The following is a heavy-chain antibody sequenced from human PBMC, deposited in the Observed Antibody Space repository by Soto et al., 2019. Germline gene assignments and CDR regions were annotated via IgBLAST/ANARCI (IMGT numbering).Heavy chain of an antibody. Sequence: QVQLVQSGAEVKKPGSSVKVSCKASGGTFSSYALSWVRQAPGQGLEWMGGIIPIFGSANYAHKFQGRVTITADESTRIASMELSSLRSEDTAVYYCARDRIATTGGRFVLGMDVWGQGTTVTVS. CDR2: IIPIFGSA. D-gene: IGHD6-13*01. J-gene: IGHJ6*02. V-gene: IGHV1-69*01. CDR3: ARDRIATTGGRFVLGMDV. CDR1: GGTFSSYA.